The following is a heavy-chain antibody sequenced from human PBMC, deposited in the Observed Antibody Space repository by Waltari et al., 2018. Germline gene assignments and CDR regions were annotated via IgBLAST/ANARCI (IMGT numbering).Heavy chain of an antibody. CDR3: VKTARSLDY. V-gene: IGHV4-59*02. J-gene: IGHJ4*02. CDR1: GASVSSSY. CDR2: IYYNGDI. Sequence: QVQLQESGPGLVKPSETLSLSCLVSGASVSSSYWSWIRQPPGKGLEYIGYIYYNGDINYNPSLKSRVTMSLDTSNNQLSLNLNSVTAADTGLYYCVKTARSLDYWGQGILVTVSS.